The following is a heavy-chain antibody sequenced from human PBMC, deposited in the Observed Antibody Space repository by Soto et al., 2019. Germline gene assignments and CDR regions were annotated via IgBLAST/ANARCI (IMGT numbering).Heavy chain of an antibody. CDR1: GFSLATSEMG. D-gene: IGHD3-22*01. J-gene: IGHJ4*02. CDR3: IHFQESTGYYRVAVDN. Sequence: QITLKESGPTLVKPTQTLTLTCTFSGFSLATSEMGVGWIRQPPGQALEWLAIIYWDDDKRYNASLKDRLSIPKXTXKXXVVLRMTNMDPVDTATYYCIHFQESTGYYRVAVDNWGQGTLVTVSS. V-gene: IGHV2-5*02. CDR2: IYWDDDK.